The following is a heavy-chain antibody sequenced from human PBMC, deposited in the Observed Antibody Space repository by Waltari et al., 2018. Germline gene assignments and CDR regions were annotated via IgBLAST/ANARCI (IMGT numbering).Heavy chain of an antibody. CDR3: ARDRNYGMDV. CDR2: INGNGGST. Sequence: EVQLVESGGGVVRPGGSLRLSCAASGFTFDDYGMSWFRQAPGRGREGVSGINGNGGSTVYADSVKGRFTISRDNAKNSLYLQMNSMRAEDTALYYCARDRNYGMDVWGQGTTVTVSS. J-gene: IGHJ6*02. V-gene: IGHV3-20*04. CDR1: GFTFDDYG.